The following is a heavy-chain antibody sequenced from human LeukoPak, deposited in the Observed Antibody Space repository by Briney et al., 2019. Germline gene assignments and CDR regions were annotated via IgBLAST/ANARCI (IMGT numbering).Heavy chain of an antibody. V-gene: IGHV4-34*01. CDR3: ARRGDYYFDY. J-gene: IGHJ4*02. D-gene: IGHD3-10*01. Sequence: PSETLSLTCAVYGGSFSGYYWSWIRQPPGKGLEWIGEINHSGSTNYNPSLKSRVTISVDTSKDHFFLRLSSVTAADTATYYCARRGDYYFDYWGQGTLVTVSS. CDR2: INHSGST. CDR1: GGSFSGYY.